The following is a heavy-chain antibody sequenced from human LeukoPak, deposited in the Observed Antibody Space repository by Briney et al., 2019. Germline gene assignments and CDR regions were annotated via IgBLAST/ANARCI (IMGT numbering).Heavy chain of an antibody. D-gene: IGHD5-12*01. CDR2: ISGSGGST. V-gene: IGHV3-23*01. CDR1: GFTFSSYA. Sequence: GGSLRLSCAASGFTFSSYAMSWVRQAPEKGLEWVSAISGSGGSTYYADSVRGRFTISRDNSKNTLYLQMNSLRAEDTAVYYCALVATTDVNYYYYYGMDVWGQGTTVTVSS. CDR3: ALVATTDVNYYYYYGMDV. J-gene: IGHJ6*02.